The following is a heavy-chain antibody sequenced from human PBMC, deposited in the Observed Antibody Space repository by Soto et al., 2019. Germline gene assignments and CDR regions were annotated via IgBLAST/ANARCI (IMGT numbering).Heavy chain of an antibody. CDR2: VYWDESK. Sequence: QITLNESGPTLVKPTQTLTLTCTFSGFSLSTRDVGVGRIRQPPGEALEWLGVVYWDESKTYSPSLESRLTITKDASKNQVVLRMTKMVPVDTATDYCAHCRGGVASFWGQGTLVTVSS. J-gene: IGHJ4*02. CDR3: AHCRGGVASF. CDR1: GFSLSTRDVG. D-gene: IGHD2-2*01. V-gene: IGHV2-5*02.